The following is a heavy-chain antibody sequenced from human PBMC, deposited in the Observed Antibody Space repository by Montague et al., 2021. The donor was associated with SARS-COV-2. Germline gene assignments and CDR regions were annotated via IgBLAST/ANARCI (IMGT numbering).Heavy chain of an antibody. CDR1: GGSNSRYY. J-gene: IGHJ6*02. D-gene: IGHD3-9*01. Sequence: SETLSLTCTVSGGSNSRYYWSWIRQPPGKGLEWIGYVSDSGSDYNPSLKSRVSLSVDTSKKLLSLSLSSVTAADTAIYSCARHRKDYDILTGYSTSFYYDMDVWGQGTTVTVSS. CDR2: VSDSGS. V-gene: IGHV4-59*08. CDR3: ARHRKDYDILTGYSTSFYYDMDV.